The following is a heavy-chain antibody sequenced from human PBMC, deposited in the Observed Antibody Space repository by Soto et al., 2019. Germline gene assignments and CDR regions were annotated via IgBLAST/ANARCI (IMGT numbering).Heavy chain of an antibody. CDR3: ARGAVLAGDFEY. CDR1: VSAFRTHG. D-gene: IGHD2-15*01. CDR2: IWGDGSKK. J-gene: IGHJ4*02. Sequence: PVGSLRLSCASSVSAFRTHGMHCVRQAPGKWLEWVAVIWGDGSKKYYADSVKGRFTISKDNSKNTLFLQMNTLRAEDTAVYYCARGAVLAGDFEYLGQGTLVNVSS. V-gene: IGHV3-33*01.